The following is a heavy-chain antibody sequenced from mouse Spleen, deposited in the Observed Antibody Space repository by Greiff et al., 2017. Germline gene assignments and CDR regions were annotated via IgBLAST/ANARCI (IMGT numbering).Heavy chain of an antibody. CDR1: GFTFSDYG. CDR2: ISNLAYSI. V-gene: IGHV5-15*02. J-gene: IGHJ4*01. Sequence: EVQLVESGGGLVQPGGSRKLSCAASGFTFSDYGMAWVRQAPGKGPEWVAFISNLAYSIYYADTVTGRFTISRENAKNTLYLEMSSLRSEDTAVYYCARGGRDAMDYWGQGTSVTVSS. CDR3: ARGGRDAMDY.